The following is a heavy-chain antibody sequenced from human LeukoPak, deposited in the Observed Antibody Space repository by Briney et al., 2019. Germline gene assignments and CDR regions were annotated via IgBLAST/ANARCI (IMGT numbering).Heavy chain of an antibody. Sequence: GGSLRLSCAASGFTFSSNWMHWVRQAPGKGLVWVSRINSDGSSTSYADSVKGRFTISRDNAKNTLYLQMSSLRAEDTAVYYCARDPGQQWFDFFDYWGQGTLVTVSS. J-gene: IGHJ4*02. CDR1: GFTFSSNW. V-gene: IGHV3-74*01. CDR2: INSDGSST. D-gene: IGHD6-19*01. CDR3: ARDPGQQWFDFFDY.